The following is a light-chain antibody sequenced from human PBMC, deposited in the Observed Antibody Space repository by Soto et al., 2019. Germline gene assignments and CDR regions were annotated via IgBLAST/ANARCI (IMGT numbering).Light chain of an antibody. CDR3: TSYSTTSTYI. CDR1: SNDIGSFNR. CDR2: DVG. J-gene: IGLJ1*01. Sequence: QSALTQPPSVSGSPGQSVTISCTGSSNDIGSFNRVSWYLQTPGTAPQLMIYDVGSRPSGVPDRFSASKSGNTASLTISGRQAEDEGDYYCTSYSTTSTYIFGSGTKVTVL. V-gene: IGLV2-18*02.